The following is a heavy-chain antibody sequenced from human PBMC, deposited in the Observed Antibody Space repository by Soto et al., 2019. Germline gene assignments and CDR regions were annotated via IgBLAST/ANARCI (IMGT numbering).Heavy chain of an antibody. CDR1: GDSISTSDKY. CDR3: ARTSHESIGYDSFEP. J-gene: IGHJ4*01. D-gene: IGHD3-22*01. CDR2: VYHDGRT. V-gene: IGHV4-30-4*08. Sequence: QAQLQESGPGLVKPSQTLSLTCSFSGDSISTSDKYWAWSRQHPGKGLEWIGYVYHDGRTHYNPYLKSRCVISVDTYTNQFSLTISYVTAADTATYYCARTSHESIGYDSFEPWGQGTLLNVSS.